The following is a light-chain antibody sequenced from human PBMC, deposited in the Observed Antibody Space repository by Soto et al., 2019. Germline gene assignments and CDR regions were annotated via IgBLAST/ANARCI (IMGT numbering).Light chain of an antibody. CDR2: GAS. CDR1: PSVGSN. CDR3: QQYNNWPPDRT. V-gene: IGKV3-15*01. Sequence: EIVMTQSPATLSVSPGERATLSCRASPSVGSNLAWYQQKPGQAPRLLIYGASTTATGIPARFSGSGSGPEFTLTISSLQSEDFAIYFCQQYNNWPPDRTFGQGTKVEIK. J-gene: IGKJ1*01.